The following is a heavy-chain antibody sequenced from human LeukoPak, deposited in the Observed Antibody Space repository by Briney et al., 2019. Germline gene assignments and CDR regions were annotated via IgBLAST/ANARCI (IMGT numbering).Heavy chain of an antibody. CDR1: GFTFSSYA. D-gene: IGHD5-18*01. Sequence: GGSLRLSCAASGFTFSSYAMSWVRQAPGKGLEWVSAISGSGGSTYYADSVKGRFTISRDNSKNTLYLQMNSLRAEDTAVYYCAKAGIQLWKLGYNWFDPWGQGTLVTVSS. J-gene: IGHJ5*02. V-gene: IGHV3-23*01. CDR2: ISGSGGST. CDR3: AKAGIQLWKLGYNWFDP.